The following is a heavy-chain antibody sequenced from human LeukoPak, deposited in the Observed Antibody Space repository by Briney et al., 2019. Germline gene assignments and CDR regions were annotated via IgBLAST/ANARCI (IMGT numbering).Heavy chain of an antibody. J-gene: IGHJ5*02. CDR1: GYTFTGYY. CDR3: ARGYYGSGSYYNVGWFDP. V-gene: IGHV1-2*04. CDR2: INPNSGGT. Sequence: ASVKVSCKASGYTFTGYYMHWVRQAPGQGLEWMGWINPNSGGTNYAQKFQGWVTMTRDTSISTAYMELSRLRSDDTAVYYCARGYYGSGSYYNVGWFDPWGQGTLVTVSP. D-gene: IGHD3-10*01.